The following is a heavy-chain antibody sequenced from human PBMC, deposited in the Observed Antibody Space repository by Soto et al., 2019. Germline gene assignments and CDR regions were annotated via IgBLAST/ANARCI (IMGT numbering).Heavy chain of an antibody. CDR1: GDSVSSNSAA. J-gene: IGHJ6*02. V-gene: IGHV6-1*01. Sequence: PSQTLSLTCAISGDSVSSNSAAWNWIRQSPSRGLEWLGRTYYRSKCYNDYAVSVKSRITINPDTSKTQFSLQLNSVAHEDTAVYYCARDREDGSGSYGYYYYRMNVWRQGTTVTVSS. CDR2: TYYRSKCYN. D-gene: IGHD3-10*01. CDR3: ARDREDGSGSYGYYYYRMNV.